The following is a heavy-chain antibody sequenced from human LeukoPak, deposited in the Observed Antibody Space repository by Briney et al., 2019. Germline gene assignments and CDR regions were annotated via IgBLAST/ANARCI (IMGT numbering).Heavy chain of an antibody. V-gene: IGHV3-9*01. Sequence: GGSLRLSCAASGFTFDDYAMHGVRQAPGKGLDWVSGISWNSGSIGYADSVKGRFTISRDNAKNSLYLQMNSLRAEDTAVYYCAELGITMIGGVWGKGTTVTISS. CDR1: GFTFDDYA. J-gene: IGHJ6*04. CDR3: AELGITMIGGV. D-gene: IGHD3-10*02. CDR2: ISWNSGSI.